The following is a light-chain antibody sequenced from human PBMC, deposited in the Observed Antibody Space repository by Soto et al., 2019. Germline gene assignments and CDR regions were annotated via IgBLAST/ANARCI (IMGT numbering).Light chain of an antibody. CDR3: QSYDSSLSAYV. V-gene: IGLV1-40*01. CDR1: NSNIGAGYD. J-gene: IGLJ1*01. Sequence: QSVLTQPPSVSGAPGQRVTISCTGSNSNIGAGYDVHWYQALPGTAPKLLIYDNRNRPSGVPDRFSGSKSGTSASLAITGLQAEDEADYYCQSYDSSLSAYVFGTGTKLTVL. CDR2: DNR.